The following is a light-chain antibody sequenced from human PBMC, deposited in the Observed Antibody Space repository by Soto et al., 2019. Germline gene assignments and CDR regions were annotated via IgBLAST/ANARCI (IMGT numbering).Light chain of an antibody. J-gene: IGLJ1*01. Sequence: QSVLTQPASVSGSPGQSITISCTGTTSDVGAYNLVSWYQRLPGKAPKLLIFEGTKRPSGVSSRFSGSKSGNTASLTIFGLRAEDEAHYFCCSYAGGNTYVFGTGTKVTVL. CDR1: TSDVGAYNL. V-gene: IGLV2-23*01. CDR2: EGT. CDR3: CSYAGGNTYV.